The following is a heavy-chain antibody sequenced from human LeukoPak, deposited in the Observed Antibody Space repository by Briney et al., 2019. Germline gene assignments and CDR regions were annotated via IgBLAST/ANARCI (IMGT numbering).Heavy chain of an antibody. CDR2: ISFDGSNK. CDR1: GFTFSNYG. Sequence: PGGSLRLSCAASGFTFSNYGMHWVRQGPGKGLEWVAVISFDGSNKYYADSVKGRFTISRDNSKNTLSLQMNSLRAEETAIYYCVKDLVRATLEYYLDHWGQGTLVTVSS. CDR3: VKDLVRATLEYYLDH. V-gene: IGHV3-30*18. D-gene: IGHD1-26*01. J-gene: IGHJ4*02.